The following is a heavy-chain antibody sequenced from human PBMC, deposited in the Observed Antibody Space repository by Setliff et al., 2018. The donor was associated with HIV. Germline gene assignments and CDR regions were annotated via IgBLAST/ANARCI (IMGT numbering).Heavy chain of an antibody. D-gene: IGHD3-22*01. CDR2: IYYNGIT. J-gene: IGHJ4*02. CDR3: ASRVYYYDSSGYYDN. Sequence: SETLSLTCTVSGGSISSHYWSWIRQPPGKGLEWIGSIYYNGITNYNPSLKSRVTVSVDTSKNQFSLKLSSVTAADTAVYYCASRVYYYDSSGYYDNWGQGTLVTVSS. CDR1: GGSISSHY. V-gene: IGHV4-59*11.